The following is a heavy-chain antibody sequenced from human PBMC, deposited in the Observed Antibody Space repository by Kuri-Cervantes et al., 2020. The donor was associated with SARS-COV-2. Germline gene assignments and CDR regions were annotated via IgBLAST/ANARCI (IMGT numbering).Heavy chain of an antibody. Sequence: GSLRLSCTVSGGSISSYYWSWIRQPPGKGLEWIGSIYHSGSTYYNPSLKSRVTISVDTSKNQFSLKLSSVTAADTAVYYCARERGSGTDYWGQGTLVTVSS. J-gene: IGHJ4*02. CDR1: GGSISSYY. CDR3: ARERGSGTDY. D-gene: IGHD1-1*01. V-gene: IGHV4-59*12. CDR2: IYHSGST.